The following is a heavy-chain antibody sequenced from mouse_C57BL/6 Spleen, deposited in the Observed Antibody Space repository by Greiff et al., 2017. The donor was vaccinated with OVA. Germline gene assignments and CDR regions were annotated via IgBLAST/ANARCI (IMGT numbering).Heavy chain of an antibody. V-gene: IGHV3-6*01. J-gene: IGHJ2*01. CDR2: ISYDGSN. D-gene: IGHD4-1*01. CDR3: ARQSGFDY. CDR1: GYSITSGYY. Sequence: VQLKESGPGLVKPSQSLSLTCSVTGYSITSGYYWNWIRQFPGNKLEWMGYISYDGSNNYNPSLKNRISITRDTSKNQFFLKLNSVTTEDTATYYCARQSGFDYWGQGTTLTVSS.